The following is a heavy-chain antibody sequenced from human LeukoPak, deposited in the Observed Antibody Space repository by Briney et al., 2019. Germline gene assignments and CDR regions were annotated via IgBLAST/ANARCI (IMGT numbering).Heavy chain of an antibody. CDR2: INHSGST. J-gene: IGHJ6*02. CDR3: ARSAVIVATNPYYYYGMDV. D-gene: IGHD5-12*01. V-gene: IGHV4-39*07. CDR1: GGSISSSSYY. Sequence: SETLSLTCIVSGGSISSSSYYWGWIRQPPGKGLEWIGEINHSGSTNYNPSLKSRVTISVDTSKNQFSLKLSSVTAADTAVYYCARSAVIVATNPYYYYGMDVWGQGTTVTVSS.